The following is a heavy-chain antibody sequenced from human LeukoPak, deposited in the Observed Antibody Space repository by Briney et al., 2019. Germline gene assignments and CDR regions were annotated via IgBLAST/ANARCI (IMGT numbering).Heavy chain of an antibody. CDR3: AKARGWYSDYFDY. D-gene: IGHD6-19*01. V-gene: IGHV3-23*01. CDR1: GVTFRSYA. J-gene: IGHJ4*02. Sequence: AGGSLRLSCAASGVTFRSYAMSWVRQAPGKGLEWVSAISGSGGSTYYADSVKGRFTISRDNSKNTLYLQMNSLRAEDTAVYYCAKARGWYSDYFDYWGQGTLVTVSS. CDR2: ISGSGGST.